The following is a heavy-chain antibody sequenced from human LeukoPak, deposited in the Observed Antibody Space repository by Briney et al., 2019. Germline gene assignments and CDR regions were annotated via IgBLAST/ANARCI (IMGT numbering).Heavy chain of an antibody. CDR3: ARIRGGNNYHFDY. V-gene: IGHV1-2*02. Sequence: ASVKVSCKASGYTFTDYYMHWVRLAPGEGLEWMGWINPNSGGTNYAQKFQGRVTMTRDTSTRTAYMELSRLRSDDTAVFYCARIRGGNNYHFDYWGQGALVTVSS. D-gene: IGHD1-26*01. CDR1: GYTFTDYY. CDR2: INPNSGGT. J-gene: IGHJ4*02.